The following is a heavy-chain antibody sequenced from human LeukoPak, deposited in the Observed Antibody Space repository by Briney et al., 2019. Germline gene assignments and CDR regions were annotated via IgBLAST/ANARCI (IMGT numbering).Heavy chain of an antibody. V-gene: IGHV4-30-4*08. D-gene: IGHD3-10*01. Sequence: PSQTLSLTCTVSGGSLSSGEYYWSWIRQPPGKGLEWIGYIYYSGSTYYNPSLKSRVTISVDTSKNQFSLKLSSVTAADTAVYYCARDVVVDYYGSGNYYYGMDVWGQGTTVTVSS. CDR2: IYYSGST. CDR1: GGSLSSGEYY. CDR3: ARDVVVDYYGSGNYYYGMDV. J-gene: IGHJ6*02.